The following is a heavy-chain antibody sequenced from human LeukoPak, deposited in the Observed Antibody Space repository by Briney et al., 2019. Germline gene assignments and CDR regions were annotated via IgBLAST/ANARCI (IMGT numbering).Heavy chain of an antibody. CDR1: GGSISSGDYY. Sequence: SETLSLTCTVSGGSISSGDYYWSWIRQPPGKGLEWIGYIYYSGSTYYNPSLKGRVTISVDTSKNQFSLKLSSVTAADTAVYYCARAAGLWFGELLSPDAFDIWGQGTMVTVSS. CDR3: ARAAGLWFGELLSPDAFDI. CDR2: IYYSGST. V-gene: IGHV4-30-4*01. J-gene: IGHJ3*02. D-gene: IGHD3-10*01.